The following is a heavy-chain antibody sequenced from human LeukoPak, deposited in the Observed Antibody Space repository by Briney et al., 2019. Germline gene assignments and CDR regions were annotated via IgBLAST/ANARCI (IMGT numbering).Heavy chain of an antibody. CDR2: INHNGST. V-gene: IGHV4-34*01. J-gene: IGHJ6*02. CDR1: GGSFSGYY. CDR3: ARVTYYYYGMDV. Sequence: SETLSLTCAVYGGSFSGYYWSWIRQPPGKGLEWIGEINHNGSTNYNPSLKSRVTISVDTSKNQFSLKLSSVTAADTAVYYCARVTYYYYGMDVWGQGTTVTVSS.